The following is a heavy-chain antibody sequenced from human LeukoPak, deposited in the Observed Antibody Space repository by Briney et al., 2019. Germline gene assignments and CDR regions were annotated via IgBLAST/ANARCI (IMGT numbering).Heavy chain of an antibody. CDR1: GLTFSTYS. D-gene: IGHD2-2*01. CDR2: ITSSSSHI. J-gene: IGHJ4*02. CDR3: ARDARDCTSSNCYFDY. V-gene: IGHV3-21*01. Sequence: GGSLRLSCAASGLTFSTYSLNWVRQAPGKGLEWVSSITSSSSHIYYADSVKGRFTTSRDNAKNSLYLQMNSLRADDTAVYYCARDARDCTSSNCYFDYWGQGAPVTVSS.